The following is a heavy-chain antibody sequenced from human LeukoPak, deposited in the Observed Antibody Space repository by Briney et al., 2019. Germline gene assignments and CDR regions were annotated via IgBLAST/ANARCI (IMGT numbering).Heavy chain of an antibody. CDR3: AKRSIVGATNNWFDP. D-gene: IGHD1-26*01. Sequence: ASVKVSRTASGGTFSSYAISWVRQDPGQGLEWMGGIIPIFGTANYAQKFQGRVTITADESTSTAYMELSSLRSEDTAVYYCAKRSIVGATNNWFDPWGQGTLVSVSS. J-gene: IGHJ5*02. CDR2: IIPIFGTA. CDR1: GGTFSSYA. V-gene: IGHV1-69*01.